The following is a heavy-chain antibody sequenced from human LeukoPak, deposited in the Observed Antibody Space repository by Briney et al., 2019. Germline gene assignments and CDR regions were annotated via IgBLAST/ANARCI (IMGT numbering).Heavy chain of an antibody. CDR3: ARAAPGVAGYFDY. V-gene: IGHV4-59*01. J-gene: IGHJ4*02. CDR2: IYYSGST. Sequence: PETLSLTCTVSGASISSYYWSWIRQSPGKGLEWIGYIYYSGSTKYNPSLKSRVTISVDTSNNQLFLKVTSVTAADTAVYYCARAAPGVAGYFDYWGQGTLVTVSS. CDR1: GASISSYY. D-gene: IGHD2-15*01.